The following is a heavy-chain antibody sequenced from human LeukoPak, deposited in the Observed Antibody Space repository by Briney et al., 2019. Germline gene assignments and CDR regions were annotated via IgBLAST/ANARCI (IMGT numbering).Heavy chain of an antibody. Sequence: PGGSLRLSCAASGFTFSSYSMNWVRQAPGKGLEWVSYISSSSSTIYYADSVKGRFTISRDNAKNSLYLQMNSLRDEDTAVYYCARDAYYDILTGPTDYWGQGTLVTVSS. D-gene: IGHD3-9*01. CDR2: ISSSSSTI. CDR3: ARDAYYDILTGPTDY. CDR1: GFTFSSYS. J-gene: IGHJ4*02. V-gene: IGHV3-48*02.